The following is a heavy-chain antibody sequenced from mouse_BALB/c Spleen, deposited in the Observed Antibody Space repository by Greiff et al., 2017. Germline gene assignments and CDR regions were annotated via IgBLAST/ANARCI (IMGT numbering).Heavy chain of an antibody. CDR2: ILPGSGST. D-gene: IGHD2-10*01. Sequence: QVQLQQSGAELMKPGASVKISCKATGYTFSSYWIEWVKQRPGHGLEWIGEILPGSGSTNYNEKFKGKATFTADTSSNTAYMQLSSLTSEDSAVYYCARGTYYGNYDYWGQGTTLTVSS. V-gene: IGHV1-9*01. CDR1: GYTFSSYW. J-gene: IGHJ2*01. CDR3: ARGTYYGNYDY.